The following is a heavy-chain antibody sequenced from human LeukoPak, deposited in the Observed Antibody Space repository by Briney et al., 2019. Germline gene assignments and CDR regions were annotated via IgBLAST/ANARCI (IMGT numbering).Heavy chain of an antibody. V-gene: IGHV5-10-1*01. D-gene: IGHD3-22*01. Sequence: GESLKISCKGSGYSFNTYWISWVRQMPGKGMEWMGRIDPSDSNSKYSPSFQGHVTISVDKSISAAYLQWSSLKASDTAMYYCARHMTQYDSSAFYGNWGQGTLVTVSS. CDR2: IDPSDSNS. CDR1: GYSFNTYW. J-gene: IGHJ4*02. CDR3: ARHMTQYDSSAFYGN.